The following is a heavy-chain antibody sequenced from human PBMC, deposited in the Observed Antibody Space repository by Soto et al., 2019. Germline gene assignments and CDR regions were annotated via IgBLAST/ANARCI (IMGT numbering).Heavy chain of an antibody. CDR3: ARSRGIDY. V-gene: IGHV3-7*01. J-gene: IGHJ4*02. CDR2: IKKDGSET. CDR1: GFSFSSHW. Sequence: GGSLRLSCVASGFSFSSHWMSWVRQAPGKGLEWVANIKKDGSETYYVDSVKGRFTISRDNAKKSMHLQMNSLRAEDTAVYYCARSRGIDYWGQGTLVTVSS. D-gene: IGHD3-10*01.